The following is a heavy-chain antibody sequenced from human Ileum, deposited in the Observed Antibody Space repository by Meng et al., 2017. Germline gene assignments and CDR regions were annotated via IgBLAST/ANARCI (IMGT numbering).Heavy chain of an antibody. V-gene: IGHV5-51*01. J-gene: IGHJ5*02. Sequence: GESLKISCEGSGYKFSSYWIAWVRQTPGKCLEWMGIIYPGDSDTTYSPSFQGQVTISADKSISNAFLQWSSLKASDTAMYYCARGTQQKVYNWFDPWGQGTLVTVSS. D-gene: IGHD6-13*01. CDR2: IYPGDSDT. CDR3: ARGTQQKVYNWFDP. CDR1: GYKFSSYW.